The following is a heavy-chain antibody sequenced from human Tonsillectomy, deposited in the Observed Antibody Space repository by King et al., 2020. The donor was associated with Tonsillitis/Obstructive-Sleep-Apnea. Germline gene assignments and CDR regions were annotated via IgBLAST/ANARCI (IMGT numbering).Heavy chain of an antibody. CDR2: IWFDGSNR. CDR1: GFIFRTYG. D-gene: IGHD1-7*01. Sequence: VQLVESGGGVVHPGRSLRLSCVASGFIFRTYGMHWVRQAPGKGLEWVAVIWFDGSNRYYADSVKGRFTISRDNSKKTVYLQMNSLRAEDTAVYYCAREGTGTEGAFDIWGQGTMVTVSS. CDR3: AREGTGTEGAFDI. V-gene: IGHV3-33*01. J-gene: IGHJ3*02.